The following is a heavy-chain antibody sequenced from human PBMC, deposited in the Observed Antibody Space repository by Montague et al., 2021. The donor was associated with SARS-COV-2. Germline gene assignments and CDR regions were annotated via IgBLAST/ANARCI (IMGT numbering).Heavy chain of an antibody. CDR3: ARQFGITWYALDV. CDR1: GDSVSGLRPR. V-gene: IGHV6-1*01. D-gene: IGHD3-10*01. CDR2: PYHKKTWYN. J-gene: IGHJ6*02. Sequence: CAISGDSVSGLRPRSEENTPDPQSPWEFLGRPYHKKTWYNDYAVSVTGRITINPDTSKNQFSLQLNSVTPEDTAVYYCARQFGITWYALDVWGQGTTVTVS.